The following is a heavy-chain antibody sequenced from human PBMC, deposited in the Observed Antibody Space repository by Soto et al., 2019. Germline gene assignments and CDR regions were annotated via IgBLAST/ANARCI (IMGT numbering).Heavy chain of an antibody. D-gene: IGHD3-3*01. V-gene: IGHV1-2*02. Sequence: QLHLVQSGAVVKKPGASVTVSCSASGYPVTAYYMHWVRQAPGRGLEWMGGINPATGAAKYTQTFHGRVTMTRDTCTSTVFMELSGLTSEDAAVFYCARGGGVGVAGSAAFDMWGQGTVVTVSS. J-gene: IGHJ3*02. CDR2: INPATGAA. CDR1: GYPVTAYY. CDR3: ARGGGVGVAGSAAFDM.